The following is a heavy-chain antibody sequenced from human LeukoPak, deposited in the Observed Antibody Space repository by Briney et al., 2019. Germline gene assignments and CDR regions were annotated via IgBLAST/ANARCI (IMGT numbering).Heavy chain of an antibody. Sequence: GGSLRLSCAASGFTFTNYLMTWVRQAPGKGLEWVSTVEGRGDRTHYGDSVKGRFTVSRDNSKNTLYLQMNSLRAEDTAVYYCAKEEYSTRYYYYGMDVWGQGTTVTVSS. D-gene: IGHD2-2*01. CDR3: AKEEYSTRYYYYGMDV. V-gene: IGHV3-23*01. J-gene: IGHJ6*02. CDR1: GFTFTNYL. CDR2: VEGRGDRT.